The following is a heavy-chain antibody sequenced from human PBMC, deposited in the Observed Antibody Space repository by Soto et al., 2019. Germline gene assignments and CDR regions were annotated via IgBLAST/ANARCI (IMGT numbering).Heavy chain of an antibody. CDR1: GYTFTGYY. J-gene: IGHJ5*02. V-gene: IGHV1-2*04. D-gene: IGHD2-15*01. CDR3: ARGGDLYCSGGSCYSWFAP. Sequence: QVQLVQSGAEVKKPGASVKVSCKASGYTFTGYYMHWVRQAPGQGLEWMGWINPNSGGTNYAQKFQCSVTMTRDTSISTAYMELSRLRSDDTAVYYCARGGDLYCSGGSCYSWFAPWGQGTRVTVSS. CDR2: INPNSGGT.